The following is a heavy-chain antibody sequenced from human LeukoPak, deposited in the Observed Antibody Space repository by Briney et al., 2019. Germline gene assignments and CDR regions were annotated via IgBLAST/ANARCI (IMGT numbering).Heavy chain of an antibody. V-gene: IGHV4-39*01. CDR3: AHFKGGSFDF. CDR1: GGSISSSNYY. CDR2: IYYSGNT. D-gene: IGHD1-26*01. Sequence: SEPLSLTCTVSGGSISSSNYYWGWIRQPPGKGLERIGSIYYSGNTYYNPSLKSRVTISVDTSKNQFSLKLTSVTAADTAVYYCAHFKGGSFDFWGQGTMVTVSS. J-gene: IGHJ3*01.